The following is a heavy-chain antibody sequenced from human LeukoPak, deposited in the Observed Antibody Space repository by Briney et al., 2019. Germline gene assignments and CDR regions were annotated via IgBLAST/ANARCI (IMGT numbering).Heavy chain of an antibody. V-gene: IGHV1-69*13. CDR2: IIPIFGTA. J-gene: IGHJ3*02. CDR1: GGTFSSYA. D-gene: IGHD3-10*01. CDR3: ARTLDYYGSGHAFDI. Sequence: ASVKGSCKASGGTFSSYAISWVRQAPGQGLEWMGGIIPIFGTANYAQKFQGRVTITADESTSTAYMELSSLRSEDTAVYYCARTLDYYGSGHAFDIWGQGTMVTVSS.